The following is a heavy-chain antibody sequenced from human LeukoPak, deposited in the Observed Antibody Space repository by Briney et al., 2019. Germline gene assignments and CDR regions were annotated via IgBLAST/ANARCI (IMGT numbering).Heavy chain of an antibody. CDR3: ARGLYSSSP. CDR1: GFTFNTYY. D-gene: IGHD6-13*01. Sequence: PGGSLRLSCAASGFTFNTYYMTWVRQAPGRGLEWVAVIKPDGSEKYYVDSVMGRFTISRDNAKNSLYLQMNTLRAEDAALYYCARGLYSSSPWGQGTLVTVSS. CDR2: IKPDGSEK. J-gene: IGHJ5*02. V-gene: IGHV3-7*04.